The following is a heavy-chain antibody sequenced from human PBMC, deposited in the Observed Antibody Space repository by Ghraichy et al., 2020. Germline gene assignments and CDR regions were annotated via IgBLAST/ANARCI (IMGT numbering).Heavy chain of an antibody. D-gene: IGHD6-13*01. CDR3: ARDSSGYSGSWHAFNL. Sequence: GGSLRLSCAASGFTFSSYSMDWVRQAPGRGLEWISYITSSSTNIHYADSVKGRFTISRDNARNSLYLQMDSLTDEDTAVYYCARDSSGYSGSWHAFNLWGQGTLVTVSS. V-gene: IGHV3-48*02. CDR2: ITSSSTNI. CDR1: GFTFSSYS. J-gene: IGHJ3*01.